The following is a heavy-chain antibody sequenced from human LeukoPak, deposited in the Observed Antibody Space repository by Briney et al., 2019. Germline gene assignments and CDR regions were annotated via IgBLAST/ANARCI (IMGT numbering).Heavy chain of an antibody. CDR2: TSYNGNIK. Sequence: GRSLRLSCAASGFTFSSYGMHWVRQAPGKGLEWVAGTSYNGNIKYYADYVKGRFSISRDKSKNTLYLQMDSLRAEDTAVYYCAKGDNYYDSSGYYYVRALFDYWGQGTLVTVSS. CDR3: AKGDNYYDSSGYYYVRALFDY. CDR1: GFTFSSYG. D-gene: IGHD3-22*01. V-gene: IGHV3-30*18. J-gene: IGHJ4*02.